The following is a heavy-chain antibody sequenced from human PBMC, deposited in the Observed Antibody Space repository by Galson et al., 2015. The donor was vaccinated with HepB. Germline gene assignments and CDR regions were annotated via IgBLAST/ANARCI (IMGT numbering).Heavy chain of an antibody. CDR3: AREWGYCSGGSCRQTRKEFDI. J-gene: IGHJ3*02. CDR1: GYTFTGYY. V-gene: IGHV1-2*02. CDR2: INPNSGGT. Sequence: SVKVSCKASGYTFTGYYMHWVRQAPGQGLEWMGWINPNSGGTNYAQKFQGRVTMTRGTSISTAYMELSRLRSDDTAVYYCAREWGYCSGGSCRQTRKEFDIWGQGTMVTVSS. D-gene: IGHD2-15*01.